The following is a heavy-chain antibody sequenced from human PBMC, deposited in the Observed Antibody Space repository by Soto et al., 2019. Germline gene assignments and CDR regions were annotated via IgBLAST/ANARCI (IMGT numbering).Heavy chain of an antibody. CDR3: ARGLSGASAYFDY. J-gene: IGHJ4*02. V-gene: IGHV1-69*13. Sequence: SVKVSCKASGGTFSSYAISWVRQAPGQGLEWMGGIIPIFGTANYAQKFQGRVTITADESTSTAYMELSSLRSEDTAVYYCARGLSGASAYFDYWGQGXLVTVSS. CDR1: GGTFSSYA. D-gene: IGHD3-10*01. CDR2: IIPIFGTA.